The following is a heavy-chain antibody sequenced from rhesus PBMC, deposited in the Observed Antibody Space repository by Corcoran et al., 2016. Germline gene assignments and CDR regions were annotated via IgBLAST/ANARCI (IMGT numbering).Heavy chain of an antibody. V-gene: IGHV3-178*01. Sequence: EVQLVESGGGLAKPGGSLRLSCAVSGFTLSDYYMDWVRQAPGKGREWVSRITNLGDRTWYTDSVKGRFTISRESAKNTLYLQMNGLKSEDTAVYYCARANYGVDYWGQGVLVTVSS. CDR2: ITNLGDRT. CDR3: ARANYGVDY. J-gene: IGHJ4*01. CDR1: GFTLSDYY. D-gene: IGHD4-17*01.